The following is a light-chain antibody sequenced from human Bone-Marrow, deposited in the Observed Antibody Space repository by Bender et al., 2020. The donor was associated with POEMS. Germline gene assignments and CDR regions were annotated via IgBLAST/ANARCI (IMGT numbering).Light chain of an antibody. V-gene: IGLV2-14*01. Sequence: QSALTQPASASGSPGQSITISCTETSSDVNGYNFVSWYQQHPGKAPKLIIYLVRYRPSGTPHRFSGSKSGNAASLTISGLQAEDEADYYCSWYTRSNACVFGGGTKLTVL. CDR3: SWYTRSNACV. J-gene: IGLJ3*02. CDR2: LVR. CDR1: SSDVNGYNF.